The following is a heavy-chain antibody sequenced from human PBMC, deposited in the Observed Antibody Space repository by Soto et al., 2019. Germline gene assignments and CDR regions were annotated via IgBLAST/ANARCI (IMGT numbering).Heavy chain of an antibody. CDR2: VYYSGTT. CDR1: GGSVNNRTYY. CDR3: ARTTAVPNTLRSRYYFDY. Sequence: QVQLQESGPGLLKPSETLSLTCSVSGGSVNNRTYYWSWIRQPPGKRLEWIGYVYYSGTTNYNPSLKSRVSISVDTSKNQFSLSLSSVNAADTALYYCARTTAVPNTLRSRYYFDYWGKGILVTVSS. V-gene: IGHV4-61*01. D-gene: IGHD4-17*01. J-gene: IGHJ4*02.